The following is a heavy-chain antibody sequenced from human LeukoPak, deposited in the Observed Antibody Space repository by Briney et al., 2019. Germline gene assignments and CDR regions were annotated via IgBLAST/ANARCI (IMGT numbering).Heavy chain of an antibody. CDR3: AKPDGLESGTSNYAFHV. Sequence: SGGSLRLSCAASRFIFSKYAMSWVRQAPGEGMEWVLGISASGGYTYYADSVKGRFTDSRDNYQSTLYLQIDSLSADDTAVYYRAKPDGLESGTSNYAFHVWGQGTMVTVSS. J-gene: IGHJ3*01. CDR2: ISASGGYT. D-gene: IGHD1-26*01. V-gene: IGHV3-23*01. CDR1: RFIFSKYA.